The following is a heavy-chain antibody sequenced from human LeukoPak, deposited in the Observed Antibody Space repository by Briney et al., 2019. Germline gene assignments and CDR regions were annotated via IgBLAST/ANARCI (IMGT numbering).Heavy chain of an antibody. CDR1: GGSISSYY. V-gene: IGHV4-59*01. J-gene: IGHJ5*02. CDR2: IYYSGST. CDR3: AREGSILYSSSWFDP. Sequence: PSETLSLTCTVSGGSISSYYWSWIRQPPGKGLEWIGYIYYSGSTNYNPSLKSRVTISVDTPKNQFSLKLSSVTAADTAVYYCAREGSILYSSSWFDPWGQGTLVTVSS. D-gene: IGHD6-6*01.